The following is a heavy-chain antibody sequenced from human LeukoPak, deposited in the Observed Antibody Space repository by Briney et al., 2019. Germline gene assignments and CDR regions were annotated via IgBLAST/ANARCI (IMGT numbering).Heavy chain of an antibody. V-gene: IGHV4-38-2*01. J-gene: IGHJ4*02. Sequence: SGTPSLTCAVSGYSLGKNYYWGWIRQPPGKGLEWIGRIYGTGWTSYNPSLMNRVTMSVDTSKNHYSLKLTSVTAADTAVYYCARYDSRGSASTRFDYWGQGILVTNPS. CDR3: ARYDSRGSASTRFDY. D-gene: IGHD3-16*01. CDR2: IYGTGWT. CDR1: GYSLGKNYY.